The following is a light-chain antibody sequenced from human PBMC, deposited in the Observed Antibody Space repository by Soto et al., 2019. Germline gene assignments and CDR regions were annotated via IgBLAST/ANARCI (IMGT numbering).Light chain of an antibody. J-gene: IGLJ2*01. V-gene: IGLV2-14*02. CDR3: SSYGGSNNVV. CDR2: EVI. Sequence: QSALTQPASVSGSPGQSITISCTGTSSDVGSYDLVSWYQKHPGKAPKLIIYEVIKRSSGVPDRFSGSKSGNTASLTVSGLQAEDEADYYCSSYGGSNNVVFGGGTKLTVL. CDR1: SSDVGSYDL.